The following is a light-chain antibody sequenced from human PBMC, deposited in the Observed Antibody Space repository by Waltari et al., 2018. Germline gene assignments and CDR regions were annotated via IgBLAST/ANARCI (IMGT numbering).Light chain of an antibody. CDR1: QSIGRW. J-gene: IGKJ1*01. Sequence: DIQMTQSPATLPASVGDRVTITCRASQSIGRWLDWYQQKPGKAPKLLISESAKLQSGVPSRFSVSGSGTAFTLTINGLQPDDFAIYYCHQYMSYPWTFGLGTKVEIK. CDR2: ESA. V-gene: IGKV1-5*03. CDR3: HQYMSYPWT.